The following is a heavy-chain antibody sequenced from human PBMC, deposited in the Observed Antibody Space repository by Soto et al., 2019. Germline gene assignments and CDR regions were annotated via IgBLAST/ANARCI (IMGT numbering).Heavy chain of an antibody. CDR2: ISYDGNYQ. CDR1: GFTFSNYG. CDR3: AKDRRVRDGLDV. D-gene: IGHD3-10*01. V-gene: IGHV3-30*18. J-gene: IGHJ6*02. Sequence: QVQLVESGGGVVQPGGSLRLSCAASGFTFSNYGVHWVRQAPGSGLEWVALISYDGNYQYYADAVKGRFAISRDNSKDTLYLEMTRLRSEDTAIYYCAKDRRVRDGLDVWGQGTTVTVSS.